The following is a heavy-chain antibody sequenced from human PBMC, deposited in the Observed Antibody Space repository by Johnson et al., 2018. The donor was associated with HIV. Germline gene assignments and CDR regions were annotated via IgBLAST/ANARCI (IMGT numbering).Heavy chain of an antibody. CDR2: ISYDGSNK. D-gene: IGHD6-19*01. V-gene: IGHV3-30*18. Sequence: VQLVESGGGVVQPGRSLRPSCAASGFTFSSYGMHWVRQAPGKGLEWVAVISYDGSNKYYADSVKGRSTISRDNSKNTLYLQMNSLRAEDTAVYYCAKEASGWYHAGDAFDIWGQGTMVTVSS. CDR3: AKEASGWYHAGDAFDI. J-gene: IGHJ3*02. CDR1: GFTFSSYG.